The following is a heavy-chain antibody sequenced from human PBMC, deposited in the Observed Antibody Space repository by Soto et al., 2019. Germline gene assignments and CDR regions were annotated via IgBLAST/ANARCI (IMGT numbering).Heavy chain of an antibody. CDR2: IYYSGST. Sequence: PSETLSLTCSVSGGSISSGDYYWSWIRQPPGKGLEWIGYIYYSGSTYYNPSLKSRVTISVDTSKNQFSLKLSAVTAADTAVYYCASESSRGVINAFDIWGRGTMVTVSS. CDR3: ASESSRGVINAFDI. D-gene: IGHD3-10*01. CDR1: GGSISSGDYY. J-gene: IGHJ3*02. V-gene: IGHV4-30-4*01.